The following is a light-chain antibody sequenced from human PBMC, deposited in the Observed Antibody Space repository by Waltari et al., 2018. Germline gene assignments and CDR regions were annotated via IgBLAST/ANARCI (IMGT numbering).Light chain of an antibody. CDR3: VLYMGSGISV. CDR2: STN. J-gene: IGLJ6*01. CDR1: SGSVSTSSY. V-gene: IGLV8-61*01. Sequence: QTVVTQEPSFSVSPGGTVTLTCGLSSGSVSTSSYPSWSQQTPGQAPRTLIYSTNTRSSGVPDRFSGSILGNKAALTITGAQADDESDYYCVLYMGSGISVFGSGTKVTVL.